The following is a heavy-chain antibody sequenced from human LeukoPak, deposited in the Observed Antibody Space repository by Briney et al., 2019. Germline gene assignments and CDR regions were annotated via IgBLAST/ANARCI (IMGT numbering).Heavy chain of an antibody. V-gene: IGHV3-9*03. Sequence: PGGSPRLSCAASGFTFDDYAMHWVRQAPGKGLEWVSGISWNSDSIGYADSVKGRFTISRDNAKNSLYLQMNSLRAEDMALYYCAKDYDSSGYYLDYWGQGTLVTVSS. CDR3: AKDYDSSGYYLDY. J-gene: IGHJ4*02. D-gene: IGHD3-22*01. CDR2: ISWNSDSI. CDR1: GFTFDDYA.